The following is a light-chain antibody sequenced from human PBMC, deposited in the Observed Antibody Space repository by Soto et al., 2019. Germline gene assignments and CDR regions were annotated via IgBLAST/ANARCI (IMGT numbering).Light chain of an antibody. CDR3: QQYDHLPFT. CDR1: QDLKIH. J-gene: IGKJ3*01. V-gene: IGKV1-33*01. CDR2: DAS. Sequence: DIQMTQSPSSLSASVGDSFTITCQASQDLKIHLHWFQQKPGKAPKLLIYDASKLETGVPPRFSGSGSETDFSFTISGLQPEDVATYYCQQYDHLPFTFGPGTNVDIK.